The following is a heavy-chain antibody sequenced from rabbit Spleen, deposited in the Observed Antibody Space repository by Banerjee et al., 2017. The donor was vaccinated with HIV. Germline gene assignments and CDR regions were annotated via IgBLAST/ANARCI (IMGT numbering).Heavy chain of an antibody. Sequence: QEQLVESGGDLVKPEGSLTLPCTASGFSFNDDYVMCWVRQAPGKGLEWITCIYTSPWSNTWYANWAKGRFTFSKTSSTTVTLQMTSLTDADTATYFCARDLDGVIGWNFGWWGPGTLVTVS. CDR2: IYTSPWSNT. J-gene: IGHJ6*01. D-gene: IGHD4-1*01. CDR1: GFSFNDDYV. CDR3: ARDLDGVIGWNFGW. V-gene: IGHV1S45*01.